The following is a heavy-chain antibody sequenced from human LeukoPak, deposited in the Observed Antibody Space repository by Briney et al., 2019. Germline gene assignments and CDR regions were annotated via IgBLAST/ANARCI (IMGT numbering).Heavy chain of an antibody. CDR2: IYYSGST. CDR3: ATSLPYTVDY. CDR1: GGSISSSSYY. Sequence: PSETLSLTCTVSGGSISSSSYYWGWIRQPPGKGLEWIGSIYYSGSTYYNPSLKSRVTISVDTSKNQFSLKLSSVTAADTAVYYCATSLPYTVDYWGQGTLVTVSS. D-gene: IGHD2-2*01. V-gene: IGHV4-39*07. J-gene: IGHJ4*02.